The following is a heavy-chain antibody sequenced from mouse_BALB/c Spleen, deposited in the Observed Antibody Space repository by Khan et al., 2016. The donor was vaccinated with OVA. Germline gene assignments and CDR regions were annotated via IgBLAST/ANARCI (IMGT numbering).Heavy chain of an antibody. CDR3: ARSTYSYAFAY. CDR2: MNYSGDT. Sequence: EVQLQESGPSLVKPSQTLSLTCSVTGDSITSGYWTWIRKSPGNKLEYMGYMNYSGDTSYNPSLKSRISITRYTSKNQYYLQLNSVTTDKTATYYCARSTYSYAFAYWGQGTLVTVSA. D-gene: IGHD2-12*01. V-gene: IGHV3-8*02. CDR1: GDSITSGY. J-gene: IGHJ3*01.